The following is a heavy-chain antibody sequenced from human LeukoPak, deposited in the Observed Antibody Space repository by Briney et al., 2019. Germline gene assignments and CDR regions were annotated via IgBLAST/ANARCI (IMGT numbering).Heavy chain of an antibody. J-gene: IGHJ4*02. CDR2: IYSGGST. CDR3: IYGYTLDF. D-gene: IGHD5-18*01. Sequence: GGSLRLSCAASGFTVSSKYMNWVRQAPGKGLEWVSVIYSGGSTKYADSVKGRFTISRDKSKNTLYLQMNSLRADDTALYYWIYGYTLDFWGEGSPVTASS. V-gene: IGHV3-53*01. CDR1: GFTVSSKY.